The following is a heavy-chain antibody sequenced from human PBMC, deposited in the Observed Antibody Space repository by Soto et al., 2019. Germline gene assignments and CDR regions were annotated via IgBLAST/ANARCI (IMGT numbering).Heavy chain of an antibody. CDR3: ARDPALENHGGYYYYYMDV. CDR1: GFTFSSYG. J-gene: IGHJ6*03. CDR2: IWYDGSNK. V-gene: IGHV3-33*01. Sequence: QVQLVESGGGVVQPGRSLRLSCAASGFTFSSYGMHWVRQAPGKGLEWVAVIWYDGSNKYYADSVKGRFTISRDNSKNTLYLQMNSLRAEDTAVYYCARDPALENHGGYYYYYMDVWGKGTTVTVSS. D-gene: IGHD3-10*01.